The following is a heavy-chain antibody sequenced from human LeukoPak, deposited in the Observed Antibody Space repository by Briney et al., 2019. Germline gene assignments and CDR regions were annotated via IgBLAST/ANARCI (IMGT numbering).Heavy chain of an antibody. CDR1: GFTFSTYA. D-gene: IGHD2/OR15-2a*01. Sequence: PRGSLRLSCAASGFTFSTYAVHWVRQAPGKGLEWVAVISYDGSNKYYADSVKGRFTISRDNSKNTLYLQMNSLRTEDTAVYYCARDHSMEYGNWFDPWGQGTLVTVSS. CDR3: ARDHSMEYGNWFDP. V-gene: IGHV3-30-3*01. J-gene: IGHJ5*02. CDR2: ISYDGSNK.